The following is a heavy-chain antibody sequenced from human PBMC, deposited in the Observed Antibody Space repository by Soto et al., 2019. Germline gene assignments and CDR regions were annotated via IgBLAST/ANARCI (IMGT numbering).Heavy chain of an antibody. CDR3: ARERVAGHFDY. J-gene: IGHJ4*02. V-gene: IGHV3-30-3*01. Sequence: QVQLVESGGGVVQPGRSLRLSCAASGFTFSSYAMHWVRQAPGKGLEWVAVISYDGSNKYYADSVKGRFTISRDNSKNTLYLQMNSLRAEDTAVYYCARERVAGHFDYWGQGTLVTVSS. CDR1: GFTFSSYA. CDR2: ISYDGSNK. D-gene: IGHD6-19*01.